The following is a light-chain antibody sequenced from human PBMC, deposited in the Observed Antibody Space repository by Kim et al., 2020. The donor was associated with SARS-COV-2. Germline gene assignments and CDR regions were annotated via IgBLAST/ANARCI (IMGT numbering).Light chain of an antibody. J-gene: IGKJ1*01. CDR2: AAS. CDR1: SNN. CDR3: QKYGSAPRT. V-gene: IGKV1-27*01. Sequence: SNNLAWSQPKPGQAPKLLIYAASARQAGIPYWFSGSGSGTDFTLTISSLQPEDVATYYCQKYGSAPRTFGQGTKVDIK.